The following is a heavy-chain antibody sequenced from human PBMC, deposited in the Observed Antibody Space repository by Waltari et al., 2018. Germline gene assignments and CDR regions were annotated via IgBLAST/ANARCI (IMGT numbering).Heavy chain of an antibody. Sequence: EVQLVESGGGMVQPGGSLRLSCAASGFTFSGYWMSWVRQAPGKGLGWGANIKHGGTEKHLGDSVKGRFTISRDNAKNSLYLETNSLRTEDTAVYYCARGGMTRFDQWGQGTLVTVSS. CDR1: GFTFSGYW. CDR2: IKHGGTEK. D-gene: IGHD3-16*01. V-gene: IGHV3-7*03. J-gene: IGHJ4*02. CDR3: ARGGMTRFDQ.